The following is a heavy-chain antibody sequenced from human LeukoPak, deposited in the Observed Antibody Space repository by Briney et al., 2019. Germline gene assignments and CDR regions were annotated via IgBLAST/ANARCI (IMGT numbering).Heavy chain of an antibody. J-gene: IGHJ4*02. Sequence: GASVKVSCKASGYTFTSYDINWVRQATGQGLEWMGWMNPNSGNTGYAQKFQGRVTMTRNTSISTAYMELSSLRSEDTAVHYCARGYRVHYYYDSSGYYALGYWGQGTLVTVSS. CDR2: MNPNSGNT. D-gene: IGHD3-22*01. CDR1: GYTFTSYD. V-gene: IGHV1-8*01. CDR3: ARGYRVHYYYDSSGYYALGY.